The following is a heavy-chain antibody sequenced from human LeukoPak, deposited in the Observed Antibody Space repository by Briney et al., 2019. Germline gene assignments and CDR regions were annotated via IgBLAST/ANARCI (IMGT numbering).Heavy chain of an antibody. J-gene: IGHJ4*02. CDR2: IDPRTGDT. Sequence: ASVKVSCKASGYSFIVYYIHWVRQAPGQGLEWMGWIDPRTGDTKYVQQFQGRLTITRDTSISTAYMELNRLTSDDTALYFCARDWELRYSQGGFDLWGQGTLVTVSS. V-gene: IGHV1-2*02. CDR1: GYSFIVYY. CDR3: ARDWELRYSQGGFDL. D-gene: IGHD3-9*01.